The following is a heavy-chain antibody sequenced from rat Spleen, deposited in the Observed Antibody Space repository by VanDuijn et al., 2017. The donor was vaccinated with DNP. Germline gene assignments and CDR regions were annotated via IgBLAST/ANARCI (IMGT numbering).Heavy chain of an antibody. J-gene: IGHJ1*01. Sequence: EVQLQESGPGLVKPSQSLSFTCSVTGFSIISNYWAWIRKLPGNKMEWIGYINYSGSTGYNPSLKRRISITRDTSKNQFFLHLNSVTTEDTATYYCARGNDGYYPNWYFDFWGPGTMVTVSS. CDR2: INYSGST. D-gene: IGHD1-12*03. CDR1: GFSIISNY. V-gene: IGHV3-1*01. CDR3: ARGNDGYYPNWYFDF.